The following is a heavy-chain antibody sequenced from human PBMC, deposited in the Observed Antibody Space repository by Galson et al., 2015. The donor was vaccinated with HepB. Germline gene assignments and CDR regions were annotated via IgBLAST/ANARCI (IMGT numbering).Heavy chain of an antibody. CDR3: AKELAPTGLRFLEWLLYHYYYGMDV. CDR1: GFTFSSYG. Sequence: SVRLSCAASGFTFSSYGMHWVRQAPGKGLEWVAVIWYDGSNTYYADSVKGRFTISRDNSKNTLYLQMNSLRAEDTAVYYGAKELAPTGLRFLEWLLYHYYYGMDVWGQGTTVTVSS. D-gene: IGHD3-3*01. V-gene: IGHV3-33*06. J-gene: IGHJ6*02. CDR2: IWYDGSNT.